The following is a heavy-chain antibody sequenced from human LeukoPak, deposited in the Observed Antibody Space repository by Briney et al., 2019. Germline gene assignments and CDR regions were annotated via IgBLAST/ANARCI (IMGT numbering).Heavy chain of an antibody. CDR2: IYYSGST. CDR1: GGSISSGDYY. CDR3: AMEYQLHSYFDY. J-gene: IGHJ4*02. Sequence: PSETLSLTCTVSGGSISSGDYYWSWIRQPPGKGLEWIGYIYYSGSTYYNPSLKSRVTISVDTSKNQFSLKLSSVTAADTAVYYCAMEYQLHSYFDYWGQGTLVTVSS. V-gene: IGHV4-30-4*01. D-gene: IGHD2-2*01.